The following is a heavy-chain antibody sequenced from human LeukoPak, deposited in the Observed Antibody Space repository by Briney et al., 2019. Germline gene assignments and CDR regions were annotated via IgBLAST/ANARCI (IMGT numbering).Heavy chain of an antibody. CDR2: INHSGST. J-gene: IGHJ4*02. Sequence: SETLSLTCAVYGGSFSGYYWSWIRQPPGKGLEWIGEINHSGSTNYNPSLKSRVTISVDTSKNQFSSKLSSVTAADTAVYYCARGRWELDFDYWGQGTLVTVSS. CDR1: GGSFSGYY. D-gene: IGHD1-26*01. V-gene: IGHV4-34*01. CDR3: ARGRWELDFDY.